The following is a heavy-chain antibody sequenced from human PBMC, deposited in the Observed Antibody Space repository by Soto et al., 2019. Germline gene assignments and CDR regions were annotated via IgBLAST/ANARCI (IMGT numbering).Heavy chain of an antibody. J-gene: IGHJ4*02. CDR3: ATGFGPGGYYDFWYFDY. V-gene: IGHV1-24*01. D-gene: IGHD3-3*01. Sequence: GASVKVSCKVSGYTLTELSMHWVRQAPGKGLEWMGGFDPEDGETIYAQKFQGRVTMTEDTSTDTAYMELSSLRSEDTAMYYCATGFGPGGYYDFWYFDYWGQGTLVTSPQ. CDR1: GYTLTELS. CDR2: FDPEDGET.